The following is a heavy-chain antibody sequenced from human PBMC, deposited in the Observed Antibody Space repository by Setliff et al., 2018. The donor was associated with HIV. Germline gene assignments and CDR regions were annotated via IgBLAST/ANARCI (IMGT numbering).Heavy chain of an antibody. CDR2: IYPGDSDT. Sequence: GESLKISCKASGYNFTTDWIGWVRQMPGEGLEWMGVIYPGDSDTRYSPSFQGQVTISAYKSITTAYLQWSSLKASDTAMYYCAGHGISDYNFWSGYSSTYYSAMDVWGQGTMVTVSS. CDR3: AGHGISDYNFWSGYSSTYYSAMDV. J-gene: IGHJ6*01. CDR1: GYNFTTDW. V-gene: IGHV5-51*01. D-gene: IGHD3-3*01.